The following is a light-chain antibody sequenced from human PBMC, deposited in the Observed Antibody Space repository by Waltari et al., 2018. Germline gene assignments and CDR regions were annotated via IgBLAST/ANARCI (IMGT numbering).Light chain of an antibody. CDR3: HQYYANPQT. CDR1: QSVLYSSNNKNY. CDR2: WAS. Sequence: DIVMTQSPDSLAVSLGERATINCKSSQSVLYSSNNKNYLAWYQHKSGQPPKLLIYWASTRESGVPYRFSGSGSGTDFSLTINNLQPEDVAVYYCHQYYANPQTFGQGTRVEIK. J-gene: IGKJ1*01. V-gene: IGKV4-1*01.